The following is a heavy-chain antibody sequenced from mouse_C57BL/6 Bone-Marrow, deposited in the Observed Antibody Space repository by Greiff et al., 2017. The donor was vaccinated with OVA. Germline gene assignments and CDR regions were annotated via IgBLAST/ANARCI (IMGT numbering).Heavy chain of an antibody. CDR2: IYPGSGST. V-gene: IGHV1-55*01. J-gene: IGHJ4*01. Sequence: QVQLQQPGAELVKPGASVKMSCKASGYTFTSYWITWVKQRPGQGLEWIGDIYPGSGSTNYNEKFKSKATLTVDTSPSTAYMQLSSLTSEDSAVYYCARGSKGYAMDYWGQGTSVTVSS. CDR3: ARGSKGYAMDY. D-gene: IGHD2-5*01. CDR1: GYTFTSYW.